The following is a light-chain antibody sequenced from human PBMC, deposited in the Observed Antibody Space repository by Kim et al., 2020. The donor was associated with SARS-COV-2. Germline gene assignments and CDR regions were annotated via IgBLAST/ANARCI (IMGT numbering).Light chain of an antibody. CDR3: QVWDSSTVV. J-gene: IGLJ2*01. CDR2: RDS. V-gene: IGLV3-9*01. Sequence: SVALGQTARITGGGNNSGSKNVHWYQQKPGQAPVLVIYRDSNRPSGIPERFSGSNSGNTATLTISRAQAGDEADYYCQVWDSSTVVFGGGTQLTVL. CDR1: NSGSKN.